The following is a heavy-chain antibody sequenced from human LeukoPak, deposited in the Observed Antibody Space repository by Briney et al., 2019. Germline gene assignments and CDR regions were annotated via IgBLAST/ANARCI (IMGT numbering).Heavy chain of an antibody. V-gene: IGHV3-30*03. CDR1: GFTFSSYG. CDR3: ARDEAAAAGIFDY. CDR2: ISYDGSNK. Sequence: GGSLRLSCAASGFTFSSYGMHWVRQAPGKGLEWVAVISYDGSNKYYADSVKGRFTISRDNSKNTLYLQMNSLRAEDTAVYYCARDEAAAAGIFDYWGQGTLVTVSS. D-gene: IGHD6-13*01. J-gene: IGHJ4*02.